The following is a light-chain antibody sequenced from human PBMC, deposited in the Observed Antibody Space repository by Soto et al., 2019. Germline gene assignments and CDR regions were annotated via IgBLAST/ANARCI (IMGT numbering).Light chain of an antibody. CDR2: EVS. V-gene: IGLV2-23*02. CDR1: SSDVGSYNL. Sequence: QSVLTQPASVSGSPGQSITISCTGTSSDVGSYNLVSWYQQHPGKAPKLMIYEVSKRPSGVSNRFSGSKSGNTASLTISGLRAEDEADYYCCSYAGSSTPYVFGTGTKAPS. J-gene: IGLJ1*01. CDR3: CSYAGSSTPYV.